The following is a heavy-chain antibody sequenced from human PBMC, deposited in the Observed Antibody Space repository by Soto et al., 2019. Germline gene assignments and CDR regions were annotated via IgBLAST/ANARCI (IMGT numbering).Heavy chain of an antibody. CDR2: IYYSGST. V-gene: IGHV4-61*01. J-gene: IGHJ5*02. Sequence: SETLSLTCTVSGGSVNSGSNYWGWIRQPPGKGLEWIGYIYYSGSTNYNPSLKSRVTLSVDTSKNQFSLKLSSVTAADTAVYYCARGLLRFLEWLAWFDPWGQGTLVTVSS. CDR3: ARGLLRFLEWLAWFDP. CDR1: GGSVNSGSNY. D-gene: IGHD3-3*01.